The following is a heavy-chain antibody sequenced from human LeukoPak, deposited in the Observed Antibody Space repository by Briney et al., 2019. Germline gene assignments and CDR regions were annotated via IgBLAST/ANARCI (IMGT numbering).Heavy chain of an antibody. Sequence: GGSLRLSCAGSGFTFSSYSMTWVRQAPGKGLEWVSSITSSSSYIYYSDSVKGRFTISRDNAKKSVYLQMNNLRAEDTAVYYCARISPEYSYGYGRSENFDYWGQGTLVTVSS. D-gene: IGHD5-18*01. CDR3: ARISPEYSYGYGRSENFDY. CDR1: GFTFSSYS. J-gene: IGHJ4*02. CDR2: ITSSSSYI. V-gene: IGHV3-21*04.